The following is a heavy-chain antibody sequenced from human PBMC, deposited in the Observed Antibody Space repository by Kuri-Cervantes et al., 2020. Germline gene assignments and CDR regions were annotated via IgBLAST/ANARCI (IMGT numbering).Heavy chain of an antibody. CDR1: GFTFSSYG. Sequence: GESLKISCAASGFTFSSYGMHWVRQAPGKGLEWVAVISYDGSNKYYADSVKGRFTISRDNSKNTLYLQMNSLRAEDTAVYYCAKGFELLYYYYGMDAWGQGTTVTVSS. CDR2: ISYDGSNK. CDR3: AKGFELLYYYYGMDA. V-gene: IGHV3-30*18. J-gene: IGHJ6*02. D-gene: IGHD1-26*01.